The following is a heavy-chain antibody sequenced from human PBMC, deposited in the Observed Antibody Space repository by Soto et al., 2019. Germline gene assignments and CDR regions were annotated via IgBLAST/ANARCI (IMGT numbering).Heavy chain of an antibody. CDR1: GFTFSNHE. Sequence: GGSLRLSCAASGFTFSNHEMNWVRQAPGKGLEWVSYISSSGSPTYYADSVKGRFTISRDNAKNSLYLQMNSLRGEDTAVYYCARVSGIAVAGTTGDAFDIWGQGTMVTVSS. V-gene: IGHV3-48*03. J-gene: IGHJ3*02. CDR2: ISSSGSPT. D-gene: IGHD6-19*01. CDR3: ARVSGIAVAGTTGDAFDI.